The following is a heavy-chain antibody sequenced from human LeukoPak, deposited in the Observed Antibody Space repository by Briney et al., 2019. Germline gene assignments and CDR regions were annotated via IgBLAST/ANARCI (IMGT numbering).Heavy chain of an antibody. V-gene: IGHV1-69*13. J-gene: IGHJ4*02. CDR2: IIPIFGTA. CDR3: AMLFIGTTEIQLARDY. CDR1: GGTFSSYA. D-gene: IGHD6-6*01. Sequence: GASVKVSCKASGGTFSSYAISWVRQAPGQGLEWMGGIIPIFGTANYAQKFQGRVTITADESTSTAYMELSSLRSEDTAVYYCAMLFIGTTEIQLARDYWGQGTLVTVSS.